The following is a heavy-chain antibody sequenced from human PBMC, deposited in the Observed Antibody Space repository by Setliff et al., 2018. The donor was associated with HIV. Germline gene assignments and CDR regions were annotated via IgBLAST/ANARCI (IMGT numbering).Heavy chain of an antibody. V-gene: IGHV1-3*04. CDR1: GYAFTGYY. Sequence: ASVKVSCKASGYAFTGYYLHWVRQAPGQGLEWMGWINTANYKTKYSQKFQGRVTITRDTSASTAYMELSSLRSEDTAVYYCAKEGDSYGLYLDYWGQGTLVTVSS. CDR2: INTANYKT. D-gene: IGHD3-16*01. CDR3: AKEGDSYGLYLDY. J-gene: IGHJ4*02.